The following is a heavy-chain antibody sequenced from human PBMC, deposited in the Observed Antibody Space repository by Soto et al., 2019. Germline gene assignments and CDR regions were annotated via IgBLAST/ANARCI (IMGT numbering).Heavy chain of an antibody. J-gene: IGHJ6*03. D-gene: IGHD2-15*01. CDR2: VIPLLDAS. Sequence: QVQLVQSWADVKKPGSSVKISCPASGAAFSNYTFTWVRRAPGEGLEWVGRVIPLLDASNYAEKFQDRVTISADRSTSTGDMEPSGLRSEDSSIYYCASGKSQMSQDRMGFYYYMDVWGKGTSVTVSS. CDR1: GAAFSNYT. V-gene: IGHV1-69*08. CDR3: ASGKSQMSQDRMGFYYYMDV.